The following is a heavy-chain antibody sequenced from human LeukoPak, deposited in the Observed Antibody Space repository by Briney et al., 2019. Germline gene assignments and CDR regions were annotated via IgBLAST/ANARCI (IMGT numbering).Heavy chain of an antibody. D-gene: IGHD4-17*01. V-gene: IGHV4-4*07. J-gene: IGHJ6*03. CDR3: ARDYPDYGDYGRTYYYYYMDV. Sequence: SETLSLTCTVSGGSISSYYWSWIRQPAGKGLEWIGRIYTSGSTNYNPSLKSRVTMSVDTSKNQFSLKLSSVTAADTAVYYCARDYPDYGDYGRTYYYYYMDVWGKGTTVTVSS. CDR2: IYTSGST. CDR1: GGSISSYY.